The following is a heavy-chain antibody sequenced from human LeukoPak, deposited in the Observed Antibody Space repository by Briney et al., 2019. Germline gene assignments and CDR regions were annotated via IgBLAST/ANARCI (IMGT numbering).Heavy chain of an antibody. CDR1: GYTFTGYY. CDR3: ARGRKIYFNWFDP. D-gene: IGHD2/OR15-2a*01. Sequence: ASVKVSCKASGYTFTGYYMHWVRQAPGQGLEWMGWINPNSGGTNYAQKFQGRVTMTRDTSISTAYMELSRLRSDDTAVYYCARGRKIYFNWFDPWGQGTLVTVSS. CDR2: INPNSGGT. V-gene: IGHV1-2*02. J-gene: IGHJ5*02.